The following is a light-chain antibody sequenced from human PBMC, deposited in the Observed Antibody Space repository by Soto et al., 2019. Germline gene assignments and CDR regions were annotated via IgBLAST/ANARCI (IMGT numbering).Light chain of an antibody. CDR3: AVWDDSLNGYV. Sequence: QSVLTQAPSASGTPGQSVTISCSGSISNIGRNSVTWYQQVPGTAPKLLIHSNNQRPSGVPDRFSGPRSDTSASLGISGLQSEDEADYYCAVWDDSLNGYVFGTGTKVTVL. J-gene: IGLJ1*01. V-gene: IGLV1-44*01. CDR1: ISNIGRNS. CDR2: SNN.